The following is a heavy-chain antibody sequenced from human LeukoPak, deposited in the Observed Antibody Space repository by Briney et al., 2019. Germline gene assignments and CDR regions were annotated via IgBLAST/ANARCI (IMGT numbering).Heavy chain of an antibody. Sequence: PGGSLRLSCAASGFTFKGYSMNWVRQAPGKGLEWVSSISSSSSYIYYADSVKGRFTISRDNAKNSLYLQMNSLRAEDTAVYYCARSDGYSSSWDYWGQGTLVTVSS. CDR2: ISSSSSYI. V-gene: IGHV3-21*01. CDR1: GFTFKGYS. CDR3: ARSDGYSSSWDY. J-gene: IGHJ4*02. D-gene: IGHD6-13*01.